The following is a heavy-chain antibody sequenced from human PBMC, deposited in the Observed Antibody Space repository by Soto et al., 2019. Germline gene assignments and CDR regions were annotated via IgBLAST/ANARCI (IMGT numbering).Heavy chain of an antibody. D-gene: IGHD3-16*01. V-gene: IGHV1-2*04. CDR3: ARRGSPDPQNRYYYYYMDV. Sequence: ASVKVSCKASGYTFTGYYMHWVRQAPGQGLEWMGWINPNSGGTNYAQKFQGWVTMTRDTSISTAYMELSRLRSDDTAVYYCARRGSPDPQNRYYYYYMDVWGKGTTVTVSS. CDR2: INPNSGGT. J-gene: IGHJ6*03. CDR1: GYTFTGYY.